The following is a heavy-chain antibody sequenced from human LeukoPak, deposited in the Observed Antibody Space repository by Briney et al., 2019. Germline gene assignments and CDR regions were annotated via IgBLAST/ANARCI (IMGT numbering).Heavy chain of an antibody. J-gene: IGHJ4*02. D-gene: IGHD2-15*01. CDR2: ISYDGSNK. CDR1: GFTFSSYA. V-gene: IGHV3-30-3*01. Sequence: GRSLRLSCAASGFTFSSYAMHWVRQAPGKGLVWVAVISYDGSNKYYADSVKGRFTISRDNCKNTLYLQMNSLRAEDTAVYYCARDSSPSYVVVVAATVDYWGQGTLVSVSS. CDR3: ARDSSPSYVVVVAATVDY.